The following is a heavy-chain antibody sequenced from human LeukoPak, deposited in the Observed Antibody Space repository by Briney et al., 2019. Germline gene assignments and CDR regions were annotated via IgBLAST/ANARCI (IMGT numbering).Heavy chain of an antibody. V-gene: IGHV3-66*01. CDR2: IYSGGST. J-gene: IGHJ5*02. Sequence: GGSLRLSCAASGFTVSSNYMSWVRQAPGKGLEWVSVIYSGGSTYYPDSVKGRFTISRDNSKNTLYLQMNSLRAEDTAVYYCARGQQLDENWFDPWGQGTLVTVSS. CDR1: GFTVSSNY. D-gene: IGHD6-13*01. CDR3: ARGQQLDENWFDP.